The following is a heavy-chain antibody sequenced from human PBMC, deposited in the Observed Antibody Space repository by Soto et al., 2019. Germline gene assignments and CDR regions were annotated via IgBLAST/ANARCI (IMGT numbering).Heavy chain of an antibody. D-gene: IGHD7-27*01. Sequence: ASVKVSCKASGYTFTSYDINWVRQATGQGLEWMGWMNPNSGNTGYAQKFQGRVIMTRNTSISTAYMELSSLRSEDTAVYYCARHWDLSGIDYWGQGTLVTVSS. V-gene: IGHV1-8*01. CDR2: MNPNSGNT. J-gene: IGHJ4*02. CDR3: ARHWDLSGIDY. CDR1: GYTFTSYD.